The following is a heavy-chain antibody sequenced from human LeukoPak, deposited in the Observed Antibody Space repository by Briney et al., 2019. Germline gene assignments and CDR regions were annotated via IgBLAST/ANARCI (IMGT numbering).Heavy chain of an antibody. CDR1: GYSFTSSW. CDR2: IYPGDSDT. Sequence: GESLKISCQASGYSFTSSWIGWVRQMPGKGLEWMGIIYPGDSDTRYSPSFQGQVTISADKSISTAYLQWSSLKASDTAMYYCARLGRYCSSTSCYTPPYYYYGMDVWGQGTTVTVSS. J-gene: IGHJ6*02. CDR3: ARLGRYCSSTSCYTPPYYYYGMDV. D-gene: IGHD2-2*02. V-gene: IGHV5-51*01.